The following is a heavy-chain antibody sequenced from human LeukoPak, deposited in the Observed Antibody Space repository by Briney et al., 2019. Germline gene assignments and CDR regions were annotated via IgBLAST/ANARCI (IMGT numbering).Heavy chain of an antibody. CDR1: GGTFSSYA. V-gene: IGHV1-69*05. D-gene: IGHD2-15*01. CDR3: ARDSGYCSGGSCYSGIDY. Sequence: SVKVSCKASGGTFSSYAISWVRQAPGQGLEWMGGIIPIFGTANYAQKFQGRVTITTDESTSTAYMELSSLRSEDTAVYYCARDSGYCSGGSCYSGIDYWGQGTLVTVSS. CDR2: IIPIFGTA. J-gene: IGHJ4*02.